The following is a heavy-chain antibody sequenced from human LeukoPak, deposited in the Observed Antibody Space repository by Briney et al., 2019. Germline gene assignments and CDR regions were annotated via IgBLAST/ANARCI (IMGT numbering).Heavy chain of an antibody. CDR3: ARVVFFDDSSGYYFDY. Sequence: ASVKVSCKASGYTFTSYGISWVRQAPGQGLEWMGWISAYNGNTNYAQKLQGRVTMTTDTSTSTAYMELRSLRSDDTAVYYCARVVFFDDSSGYYFDYWGQGTLVTVSS. CDR2: ISAYNGNT. D-gene: IGHD3-22*01. CDR1: GYTFTSYG. J-gene: IGHJ4*02. V-gene: IGHV1-18*01.